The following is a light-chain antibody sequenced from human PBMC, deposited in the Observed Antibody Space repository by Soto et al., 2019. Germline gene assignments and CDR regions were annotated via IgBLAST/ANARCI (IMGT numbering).Light chain of an antibody. V-gene: IGKV3-20*01. Sequence: EIVMTQSPATLSVSPGERATLSCRASQRVSNDFAWYQQKPGQAPRLLIYGASSRATGIPDRFSGSGSGTDFTLTINRLEPEDFAVYYCQQYGSSITFGQGTRLEIK. CDR3: QQYGSSIT. CDR1: QRVSND. CDR2: GAS. J-gene: IGKJ5*01.